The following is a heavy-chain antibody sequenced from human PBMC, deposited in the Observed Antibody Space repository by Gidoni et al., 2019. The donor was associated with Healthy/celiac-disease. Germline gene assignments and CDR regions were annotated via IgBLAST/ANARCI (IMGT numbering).Heavy chain of an antibody. CDR2: INPSGGST. V-gene: IGHV1-46*01. J-gene: IGHJ4*02. D-gene: IGHD2-21*01. CDR1: GYTFTSYY. CDR3: ARDLSPKIATIGIDY. Sequence: QVQLVQSGAEVKKPGASVKVSCKASGYTFTSYYMHWVRQAPGQGLEWMGIINPSGGSTSYAQKFQGRVTMTRDTSTSTVYMELSSLRSEDTAVYYCARDLSPKIATIGIDYWGQGTLVTVSS.